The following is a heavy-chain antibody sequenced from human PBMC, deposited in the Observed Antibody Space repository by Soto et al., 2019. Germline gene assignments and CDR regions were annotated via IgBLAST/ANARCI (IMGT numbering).Heavy chain of an antibody. V-gene: IGHV3-33*01. J-gene: IGHJ4*02. CDR1: GFTFSSYG. Sequence: VQLVESGGGVVQPGRSLRLSCAASGFTFSSYGMHWVRQAPGKGLEWVAVIWYDGSNKYYADSVKGRFTISRDNSKNTLYLQMNSLRAEDTAVYYCARWAEVNRGAVAGYVDYWGQGTLVTVSS. CDR3: ARWAEVNRGAVAGYVDY. D-gene: IGHD6-19*01. CDR2: IWYDGSNK.